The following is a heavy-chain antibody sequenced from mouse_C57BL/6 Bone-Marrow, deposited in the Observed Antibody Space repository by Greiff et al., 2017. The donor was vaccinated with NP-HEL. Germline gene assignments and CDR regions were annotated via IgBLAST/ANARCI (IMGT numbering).Heavy chain of an antibody. Sequence: EVQVVESGGGLVQPGGSLSLSCAASGFTFTDYYMSWVRQPPGKALEWLGFIRNKANGYTTEYSASVKGRFTISRDNSQSILYLQMNALRAEDSATYYCARFPLTTAWYFDVWGTGTTVTVSS. D-gene: IGHD1-2*01. V-gene: IGHV7-3*01. J-gene: IGHJ1*03. CDR3: ARFPLTTAWYFDV. CDR2: IRNKANGYTT. CDR1: GFTFTDYY.